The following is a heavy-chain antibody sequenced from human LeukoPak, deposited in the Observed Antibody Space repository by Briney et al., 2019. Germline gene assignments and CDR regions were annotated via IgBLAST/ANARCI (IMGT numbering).Heavy chain of an antibody. J-gene: IGHJ3*02. V-gene: IGHV4-38-2*02. CDR3: ARHSSGGLDAFDI. CDR2: IYHSGST. CDR1: GYSISSGYY. Sequence: SSETLSLTCTVSGYSISSGYYWGWIRQPPGKGLEWIGSIYHSGSTYYNPSLKSRVTISVDTSKNQFSLKLSSVTAADTAVYYCARHSSGGLDAFDIWGQGTMVTVSS. D-gene: IGHD6-19*01.